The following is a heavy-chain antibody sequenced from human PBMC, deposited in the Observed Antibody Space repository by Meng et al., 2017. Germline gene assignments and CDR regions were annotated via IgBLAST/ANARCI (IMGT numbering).Heavy chain of an antibody. V-gene: IGHV4-61*01. Sequence: QVQLQEAGPGLVRPSDTLSLTCTVSGDSVTVGSHYWSWIRQPPGKGLEWIGYIDYGGSTSYNPSLRSRVTISVDTSNNQFSLKLSSVTAADTAVFYCARTRGDYYFDYWGQGTLVTVSS. J-gene: IGHJ4*02. D-gene: IGHD3-16*01. CDR2: IDYGGST. CDR1: GDSVTVGSHY. CDR3: ARTRGDYYFDY.